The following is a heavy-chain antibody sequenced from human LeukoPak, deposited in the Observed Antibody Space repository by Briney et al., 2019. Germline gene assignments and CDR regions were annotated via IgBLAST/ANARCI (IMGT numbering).Heavy chain of an antibody. CDR1: GGTFSSYA. V-gene: IGHV1-69*05. CDR3: ARDQGDYYGSGSYYNDIRGYYYYMDV. J-gene: IGHJ6*03. CDR2: IIPIFGTA. D-gene: IGHD3-10*01. Sequence: SVKVSCKASGGTFSSYAISWVRQAPAQGLEWMGGIIPIFGTANYAQKFQGRVTITTDESTSTAYMELSSLRSEDTAVYYCARDQGDYYGSGSYYNDIRGYYYYMDVWGKGTTVTVSS.